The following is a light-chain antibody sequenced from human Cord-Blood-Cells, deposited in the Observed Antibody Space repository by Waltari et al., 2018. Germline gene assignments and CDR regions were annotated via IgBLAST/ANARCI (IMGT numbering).Light chain of an antibody. Sequence: QPVLTQPPSASGTPGQRATSSCAGSSSNTGSNTSNCYQQLPGTAPKHLIYSNNQRPSGVPDRFSGSKSGTSASLAISGLQSEDEADYYCAAWDDSLNGLNWVFGGGTKLTVL. CDR3: AAWDDSLNGLNWV. J-gene: IGLJ3*02. CDR1: SSNTGSNT. CDR2: SNN. V-gene: IGLV1-44*01.